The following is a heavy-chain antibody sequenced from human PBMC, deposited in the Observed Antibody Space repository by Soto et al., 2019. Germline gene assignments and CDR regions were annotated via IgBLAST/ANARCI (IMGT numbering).Heavy chain of an antibody. V-gene: IGHV3-66*01. CDR2: IQSGGST. CDR1: GFTVTSKY. J-gene: IGHJ6*03. Sequence: DVQLVESGGGLVQPGGSLTLSCAGSGFTVTSKYMSWVRQAPGKGLGWVSLIQSGGSTFYADSVKGRFSISRDNSKNTVYLQMNSLRAEDTAVDYSAREDVHCSGGRCYGVRIDVWGKGTTVTVSS. CDR3: AREDVHCSGGRCYGVRIDV. D-gene: IGHD2-15*01.